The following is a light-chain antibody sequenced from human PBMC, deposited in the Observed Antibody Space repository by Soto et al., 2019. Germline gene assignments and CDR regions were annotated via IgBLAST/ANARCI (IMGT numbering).Light chain of an antibody. CDR1: SSNIGSNY. Sequence: QSVLTQPPSASGTPGQRVTISCSGSSSNIGSNYVSWYQHLPGAAPKLLIYRSDQRPSGVPDRFSVSKSGTSASLAISGLRSEDEADYFCAVRDDSLSGHWVFGGGTKLTVL. V-gene: IGLV1-47*01. J-gene: IGLJ3*02. CDR3: AVRDDSLSGHWV. CDR2: RSD.